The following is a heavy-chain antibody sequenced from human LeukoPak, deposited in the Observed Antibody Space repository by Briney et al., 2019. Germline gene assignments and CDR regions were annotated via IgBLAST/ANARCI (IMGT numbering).Heavy chain of an antibody. J-gene: IGHJ4*02. CDR1: GFSFSVSG. Sequence: GGSLRLSCAASGFSFSVSGMNWVRQAPGKGLEWVSSISWNSGSIGYADSVKGRFTISRDNAKNSLYLQMNSLRAEDTALYYCAKSTYSSGYFFDYWGQGTLVTVSS. CDR2: ISWNSGSI. D-gene: IGHD3-22*01. CDR3: AKSTYSSGYFFDY. V-gene: IGHV3-9*01.